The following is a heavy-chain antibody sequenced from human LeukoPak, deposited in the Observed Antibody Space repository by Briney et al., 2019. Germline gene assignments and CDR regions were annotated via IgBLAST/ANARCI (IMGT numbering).Heavy chain of an antibody. CDR3: ARDGIRDGLYFDR. CDR2: ISSSGRTI. V-gene: IGHV3-48*03. D-gene: IGHD5-24*01. CDR1: GFTFSSYE. Sequence: GGSLRLSCAASGFTFSSYEMNWVRQAPGKGLEWVSYISSSGRTIYYADSVKGRFTFSRDNAKNSLYLQMNSLRDEDTAVYSCARDGIRDGLYFDRWGQGTLVTVSS. J-gene: IGHJ4*02.